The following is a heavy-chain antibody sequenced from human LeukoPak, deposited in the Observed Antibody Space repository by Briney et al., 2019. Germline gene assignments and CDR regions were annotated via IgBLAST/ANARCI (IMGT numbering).Heavy chain of an antibody. J-gene: IGHJ5*02. CDR3: ARKAPREGFDP. Sequence: ASVKVSCKASGYTFTSYYMHWVRQAPGQGLEWMGIINPSGGSTSYAQKFQGRVTMTRDMSTSTVYMELSSLRSEDTAVYYCARKAPREGFDPWGQGTLVTVSS. CDR1: GYTFTSYY. V-gene: IGHV1-46*01. CDR2: INPSGGST.